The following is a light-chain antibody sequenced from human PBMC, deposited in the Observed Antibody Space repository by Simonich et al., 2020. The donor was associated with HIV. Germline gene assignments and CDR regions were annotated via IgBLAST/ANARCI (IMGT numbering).Light chain of an antibody. Sequence: DIQMTQSPSSVSASVGDRFTITCRASQDISTWLAWYQQKPGKAPKLLIYAASSLQSGVPSRFSGSGSGTEFTLTISSLQPDDFATYFCQQYNSYTWTFGQGTKVEIK. CDR1: QDISTW. CDR2: AAS. CDR3: QQYNSYTWT. J-gene: IGKJ1*01. V-gene: IGKV1D-16*01.